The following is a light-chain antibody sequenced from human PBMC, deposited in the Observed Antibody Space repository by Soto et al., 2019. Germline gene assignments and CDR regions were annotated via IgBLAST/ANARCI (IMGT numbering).Light chain of an antibody. V-gene: IGKV3-20*01. CDR2: NAS. CDR1: QTVRNNY. J-gene: IGKJ4*01. CDR3: QQFSSYPLT. Sequence: EFVLTQSPGTLSLSPGERATLSCRASQTVRNNYLAWYQQKPGQAPRLLIYNASCRATGIPDRFSGGGSGTDFTLTISRLESEDFAVYYCQQFSSYPLTFGGGTKVEIK.